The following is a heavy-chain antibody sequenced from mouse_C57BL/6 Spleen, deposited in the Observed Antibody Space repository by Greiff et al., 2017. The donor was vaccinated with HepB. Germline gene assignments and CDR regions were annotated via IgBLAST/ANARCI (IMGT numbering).Heavy chain of an antibody. CDR1: GFTFSDYG. J-gene: IGHJ3*01. CDR2: ISSGSSTI. CDR3: ARPPTTVVAREFAY. Sequence: EVQLQESGGGLVKPGGSLKLSCAASGFTFSDYGMHWVRQAPEKGLEWVAYISSGSSTIYYADTVKGRFTISRDNAKNTLFLQMTSLRSEDTAMYYCARPPTTVVAREFAYWGQGTLVTVSA. V-gene: IGHV5-17*01. D-gene: IGHD1-1*01.